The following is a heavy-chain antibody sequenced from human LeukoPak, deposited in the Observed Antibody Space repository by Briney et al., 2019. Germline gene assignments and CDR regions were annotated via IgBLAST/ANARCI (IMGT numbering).Heavy chain of an antibody. CDR1: GFTFSSYS. V-gene: IGHV3-21*01. J-gene: IGHJ6*02. Sequence: GGSLRLSCAASGFTFSSYSMNWVRQAPGKGLEWVSFIRSSSSYIYYADSVKGRFTISRDNAKNSLYLQMNSLRAEDTAVYYCARDLYGDYVVSYYYYYGMDVWGQGTTVTVSS. CDR3: ARDLYGDYVVSYYYYYGMDV. D-gene: IGHD4-17*01. CDR2: IRSSSSYI.